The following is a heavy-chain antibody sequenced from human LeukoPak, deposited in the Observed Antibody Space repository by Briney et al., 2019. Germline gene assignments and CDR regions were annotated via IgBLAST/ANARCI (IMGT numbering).Heavy chain of an antibody. V-gene: IGHV4-34*01. Sequence: SETLSLTCAVYGGSFSGYYWSWIRQPPGKGLEWIGEINHSGSTNYNPSLKSRVTISVGTSKNQFSLKLSSVTAADTAVYYCARVVSGFIDYWGQGTLVTVSS. J-gene: IGHJ4*02. CDR3: ARVVSGFIDY. CDR1: GGSFSGYY. CDR2: INHSGST. D-gene: IGHD3-22*01.